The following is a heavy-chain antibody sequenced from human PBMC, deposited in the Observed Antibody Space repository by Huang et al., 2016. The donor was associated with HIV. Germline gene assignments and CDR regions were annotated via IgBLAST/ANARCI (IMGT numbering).Heavy chain of an antibody. CDR2: IYYSGST. CDR3: ARHMDCSSSSCLAGGHERGPFDM. D-gene: IGHD2-2*01. CDR1: GCSISSSSYY. J-gene: IGHJ3*02. Sequence: QLQLQESGPGLVKPSETLSLTCSVSGCSISSSSYYWGWIRQPPGKGVEWIGSIYYSGSTFYNPSLKSRVTISVDTSKNQFSLRLSSVTAADTSVYYCARHMDCSSSSCLAGGHERGPFDMWGQGTMVTVSS. V-gene: IGHV4-39*01.